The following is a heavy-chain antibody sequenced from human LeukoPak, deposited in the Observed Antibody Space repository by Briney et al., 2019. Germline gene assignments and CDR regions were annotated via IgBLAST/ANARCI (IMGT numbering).Heavy chain of an antibody. J-gene: IGHJ5*02. V-gene: IGHV1-3*01. D-gene: IGHD2-2*01. CDR1: GYTFTSYA. CDR2: INAGNGNT. Sequence: GASVKVSCKASGYTFTSYAMHWVRQAPGQRLEWMGWINAGNGNTKYSQKFQGRVTITRDTFASTAYMELSSLRSEDTAVYYCARDRIVVVPAARERGWFDPWGQGTLVTVSS. CDR3: ARDRIVVVPAARERGWFDP.